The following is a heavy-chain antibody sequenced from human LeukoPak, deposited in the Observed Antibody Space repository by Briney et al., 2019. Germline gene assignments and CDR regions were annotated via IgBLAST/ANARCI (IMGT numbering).Heavy chain of an antibody. CDR1: GYTFTSYG. Sequence: ASVKVSCKASGYTFTSYGMSWVRQAPVQGLEWMGWISAYNGNTNYAQKLQGRVTMTTDTSTSTAYMELRSLRSDDTAVYYCARDEDIVVVPAAMGSPFDYWGQGTPVTVSS. D-gene: IGHD2-2*01. J-gene: IGHJ4*02. V-gene: IGHV1-18*01. CDR2: ISAYNGNT. CDR3: ARDEDIVVVPAAMGSPFDY.